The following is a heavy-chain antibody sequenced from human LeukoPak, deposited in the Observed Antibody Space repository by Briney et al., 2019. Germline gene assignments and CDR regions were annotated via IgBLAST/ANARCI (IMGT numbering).Heavy chain of an antibody. V-gene: IGHV1-2*02. J-gene: IGHJ4*02. CDR3: ARARVRAARPEDY. Sequence: ASVKVSCKASGYTFTGYYMHWVRQAPGQGLEWMGWINPNSGGTNYAQKFQGRVTMTRDTSISTAYMELSRLRSDDTAAYYCARARVRAARPEDYWGQGTLVTVSS. CDR2: INPNSGGT. D-gene: IGHD6-6*01. CDR1: GYTFTGYY.